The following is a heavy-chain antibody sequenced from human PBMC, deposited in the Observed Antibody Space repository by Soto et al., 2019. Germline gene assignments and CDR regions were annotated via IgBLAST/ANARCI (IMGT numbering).Heavy chain of an antibody. CDR3: SRPEPLTAAGPY. Sequence: SETLSLTCAVSGDSITSSYWSWLRQPPGKGLEWIADIHHSGVTNYNPSLKSRVIISLDRSKNQFSLQLNSMTAADTAVYYCSRPEPLTAAGPYWGQGTLVTVSS. J-gene: IGHJ4*02. V-gene: IGHV4-4*02. CDR2: IHHSGVT. D-gene: IGHD6-13*01. CDR1: GDSITSSYW.